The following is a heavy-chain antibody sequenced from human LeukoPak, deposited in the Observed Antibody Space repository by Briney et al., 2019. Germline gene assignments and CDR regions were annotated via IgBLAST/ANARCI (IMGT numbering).Heavy chain of an antibody. CDR3: ARLPYLLRWRDDAFDI. Sequence: SETLSLTCTVSGGSIDIYYWNWIRQPPGKGLEWIGYIYYSGSTNYNPSLKSRVTISVDTSKNQFSLKLSSVTAADTAVYYCARLPYLLRWRDDAFDIWGQGTMVTVSS. J-gene: IGHJ3*02. CDR1: GGSIDIYY. D-gene: IGHD4-23*01. V-gene: IGHV4-59*08. CDR2: IYYSGST.